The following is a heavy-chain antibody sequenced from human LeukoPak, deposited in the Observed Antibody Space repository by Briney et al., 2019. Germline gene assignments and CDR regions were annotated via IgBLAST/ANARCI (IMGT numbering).Heavy chain of an antibody. CDR3: ARDGVEVATVDY. J-gene: IGHJ4*02. CDR2: ISSGSSYI. CDR1: GFTFSSYS. Sequence: TGGSLRLSCAASGFTFSSYSMNWVRQAPGKGLEWVSSISSGSSYIYYADSVKGRFTISRDNAKNSLYLQMNSLRAEDTAVYYCARDGVEVATVDYWGQGTLVTVSS. D-gene: IGHD5-24*01. V-gene: IGHV3-21*01.